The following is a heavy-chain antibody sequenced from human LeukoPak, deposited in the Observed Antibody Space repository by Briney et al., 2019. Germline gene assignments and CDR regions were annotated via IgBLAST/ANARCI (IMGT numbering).Heavy chain of an antibody. CDR3: ARGVAQGSFYSSGWYDY. CDR1: GFTFSSYS. CDR2: IGSSSSYI. V-gene: IGHV3-21*01. D-gene: IGHD6-19*01. J-gene: IGHJ4*02. Sequence: PGGSLRLSCAASGFTFSSYSMNWVRQAPGKGLEWVSSIGSSSSYIYYADSVKGRFTISRDNAKNSLYLQMNSLRAEDTAVYYCARGVAQGSFYSSGWYDYWGQGTLVTVSS.